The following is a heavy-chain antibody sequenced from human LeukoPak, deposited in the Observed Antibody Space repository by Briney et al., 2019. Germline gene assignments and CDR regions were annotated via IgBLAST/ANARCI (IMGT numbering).Heavy chain of an antibody. CDR3: ARDTGIAVAGTGDFDY. CDR2: ISGYNGKT. J-gene: IGHJ4*02. V-gene: IGHV1-18*01. D-gene: IGHD6-13*01. Sequence: ASVKVSCKVSGYTLTELSMHGVRQAPGKGVEWMGWISGYNGKTNYAQKLQGRVTMTTDTSTSTAYMELRRLRSDDTAVYYCARDTGIAVAGTGDFDYWGQGTLVTVSS. CDR1: GYTLTELS.